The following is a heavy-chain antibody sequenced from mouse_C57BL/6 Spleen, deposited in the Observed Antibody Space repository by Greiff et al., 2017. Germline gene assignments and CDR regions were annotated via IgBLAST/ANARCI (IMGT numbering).Heavy chain of an antibody. CDR1: GYAFSSSW. V-gene: IGHV1-82*01. D-gene: IGHD2-1*01. J-gene: IGHJ4*01. CDR2: IYPGDGDT. CDR3: ARGHYGNYGAMDY. Sequence: VQLQQSGPELVKPGASVKISCKASGYAFSSSWMNWVKQRPGKGLEWIGRIYPGDGDTNYNGKFKGKATLTADKSSSTAYMQLSSLTAEDSAVYFCARGHYGNYGAMDYCGQGTSVTVSS.